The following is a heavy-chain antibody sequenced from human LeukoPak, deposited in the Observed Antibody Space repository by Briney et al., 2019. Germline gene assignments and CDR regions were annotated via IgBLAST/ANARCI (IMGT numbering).Heavy chain of an antibody. V-gene: IGHV4-59*01. CDR2: IYYSGST. Sequence: SETLSLTCTVSGGSISSYYWSWIRRPPGKGLEWIGYIYYSGSTNYNPSLKSRVTISVDTSKNQFSLKLSSVTAADTAVYYCARSVGGYSYYHLDYWGQGTLVTVSS. J-gene: IGHJ4*02. CDR3: ARSVGGYSYYHLDY. D-gene: IGHD5-18*01. CDR1: GGSISSYY.